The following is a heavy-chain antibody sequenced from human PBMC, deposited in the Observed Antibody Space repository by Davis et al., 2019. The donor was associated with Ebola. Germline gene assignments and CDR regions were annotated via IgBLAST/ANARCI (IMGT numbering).Heavy chain of an antibody. CDR2: IYHSGST. CDR3: ARDGGSNSDY. Sequence: PSETLSLTCTVSGGSISRSNWWSWLRQPPGKGLEWIGEIYHSGSTNYNPSLKSRVTISIDKSKNHFFLRLSSVTAADTAVYYCARDGGSNSDYWGQGILVTVSS. CDR1: GGSISRSNW. J-gene: IGHJ4*02. D-gene: IGHD1/OR15-1a*01. V-gene: IGHV4-4*02.